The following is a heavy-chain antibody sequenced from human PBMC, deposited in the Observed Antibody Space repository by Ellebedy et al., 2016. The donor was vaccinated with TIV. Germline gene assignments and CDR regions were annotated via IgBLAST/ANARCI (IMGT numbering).Heavy chain of an antibody. CDR2: ILSNGRTT. CDR3: AKFQGTTTRAGAFDI. D-gene: IGHD1-1*01. J-gene: IGHJ3*02. V-gene: IGHV3-23*01. Sequence: GGSLRLSCAAPGFTFSNIAMSWVRQGPGKGLEWVSGILSNGRTTYYADSVKGRFTVSRDNSRNMMYLQMNSLRAEDTAVYYCAKFQGTTTRAGAFDIWGQGTMVTVSS. CDR1: GFTFSNIA.